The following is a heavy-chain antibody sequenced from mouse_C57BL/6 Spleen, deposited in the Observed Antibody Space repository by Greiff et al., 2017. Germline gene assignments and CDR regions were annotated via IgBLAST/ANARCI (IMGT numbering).Heavy chain of an antibody. D-gene: IGHD3-1*01. CDR1: GFTFSDYY. CDR2: INYDGSST. V-gene: IGHV5-16*01. CDR3: ARDRDYYAMDY. J-gene: IGHJ4*01. Sequence: EVQVVESEGGLVQPGSSMKLSCTASGFTFSDYYMAWVRQVPEKGLEWVANINYDGSSTYYLDSLKSRFIISGDNAKNILYLQMSSLKSEDTATYYCARDRDYYAMDYWGQGTSVTVSS.